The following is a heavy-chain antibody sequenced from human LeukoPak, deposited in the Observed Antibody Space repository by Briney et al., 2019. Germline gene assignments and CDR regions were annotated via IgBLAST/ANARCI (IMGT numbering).Heavy chain of an antibody. CDR3: AKYRRPYGSGSYYNY. D-gene: IGHD3-10*01. CDR2: ISHSGTSI. V-gene: IGHV3-48*03. Sequence: GGSLRLSCATSGFTFSSYEMNWVRQAPGKGLEWVSYISHSGTSIYYADSVKGRFTFSRDNSKNTLYLQMNSLRAEDTAVYYCAKYRRPYGSGSYYNYWGQGTLVTVSS. J-gene: IGHJ4*02. CDR1: GFTFSSYE.